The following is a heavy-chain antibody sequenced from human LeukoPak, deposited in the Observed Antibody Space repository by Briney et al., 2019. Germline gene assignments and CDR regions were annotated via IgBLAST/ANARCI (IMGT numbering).Heavy chain of an antibody. V-gene: IGHV4-61*01. J-gene: IGHJ5*02. D-gene: IGHD3-10*01. CDR1: GGSVSSGTYY. Sequence: SKTLSLTCTVSGGSVSSGTYYWSWIRQPPGKGLEWIGYIYYSGTTNYNPSLKSRVTISIDTSRNQFSLKLSSVTAADTAVYYCARESLWGGWFDPWGQGTLVTVSS. CDR2: IYYSGTT. CDR3: ARESLWGGWFDP.